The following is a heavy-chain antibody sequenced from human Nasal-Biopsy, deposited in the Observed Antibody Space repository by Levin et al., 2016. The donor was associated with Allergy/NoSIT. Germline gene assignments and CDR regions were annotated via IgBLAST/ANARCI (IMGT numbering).Heavy chain of an antibody. V-gene: IGHV4-39*01. D-gene: IGHD3-16*01. CDR3: ARRQIGDYIWGPGGWVDS. CDR1: GGSVSNSAYY. J-gene: IGHJ5*01. Sequence: SETLSLTCSVSGGSVSNSAYYWGWIRQPPGKGLEDIGTIYYSGSTYYNPSLKGRVTISVDTSKNQFSLTLNSVTATDTAVYYCARRQIGDYIWGPGGWVDSWGQGTLVTVSS. CDR2: IYYSGST.